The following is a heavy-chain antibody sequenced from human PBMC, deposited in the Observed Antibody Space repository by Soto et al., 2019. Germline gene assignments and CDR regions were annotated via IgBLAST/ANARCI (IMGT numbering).Heavy chain of an antibody. J-gene: IGHJ4*02. CDR2: IYYSGST. CDR1: GGSISSSSYY. Sequence: SETLSLTCTVSGGSISSSSYYWGWIRQPPGKGLEWIGSIYYSGSTYYNPSLKSRVTISVDTSKNQFSLKLSSVTAADTAVYYCATDHTMVRGVIIIWGQGTLVTVSS. CDR3: ATDHTMVRGVIII. V-gene: IGHV4-39*01. D-gene: IGHD3-10*01.